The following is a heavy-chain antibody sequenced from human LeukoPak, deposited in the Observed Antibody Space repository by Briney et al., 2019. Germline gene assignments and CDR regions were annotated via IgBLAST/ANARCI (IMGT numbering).Heavy chain of an antibody. CDR2: ISYDGSNK. CDR3: AKDGGSSSPPYYYYYYMDV. D-gene: IGHD6-6*01. V-gene: IGHV3-30*18. J-gene: IGHJ6*03. CDR1: GFTFSSYG. Sequence: GGSLRLSCAASGFTFSSYGMHWVRQAPGKGLEWVAVISYDGSNKYYEDSVKGRFTISRDNSKNTLYLQMNSLRAEDTAVYYCAKDGGSSSPPYYYYYYMDVWGKGTTVTVSS.